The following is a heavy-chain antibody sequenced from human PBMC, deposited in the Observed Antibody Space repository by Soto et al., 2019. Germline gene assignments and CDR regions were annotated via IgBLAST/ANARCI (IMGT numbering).Heavy chain of an antibody. CDR1: GGTFSSDT. D-gene: IGHD3-10*01. CDR2: IIIIFGTA. Sequence: VQLVQSADEVKKPGSSVKVCCKASGGTFSSDTISWVRQAPGQVLEMMGGIIIIFGTANYAQKFQGRVTITADESTSTAYMELSSLRSEDTAVYYCARLSQLNYGSGSYHYYYYGMDVWGQGTTVTVSS. CDR3: ARLSQLNYGSGSYHYYYYGMDV. V-gene: IGHV1-69*01. J-gene: IGHJ6*02.